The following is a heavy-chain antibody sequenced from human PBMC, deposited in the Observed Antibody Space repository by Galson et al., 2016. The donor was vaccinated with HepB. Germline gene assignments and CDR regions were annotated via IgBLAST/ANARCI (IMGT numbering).Heavy chain of an antibody. J-gene: IGHJ5*02. CDR2: ISHDGSNK. V-gene: IGHV3-30-3*01. CDR1: GFTFSTYA. Sequence: SLRLSCAVSGFTFSTYAMHWVRQSPGKGLEWVAVISHDGSNKFYADSVKGRFTISRDNAKNTLYLQMNSLRAEDTAVYYCARDLYYYDSSGQPWGQGTLVTVSS. CDR3: ARDLYYYDSSGQP. D-gene: IGHD3-22*01.